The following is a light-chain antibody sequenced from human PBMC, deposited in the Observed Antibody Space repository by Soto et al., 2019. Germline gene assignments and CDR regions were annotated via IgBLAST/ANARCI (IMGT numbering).Light chain of an antibody. V-gene: IGKV4-1*01. CDR1: QSVLYSSNNKNY. CDR3: QQYESTPPT. CDR2: WAS. J-gene: IGKJ2*01. Sequence: DIVMTQSPDSLAVSLGERATINCKSSQSVLYSSNNKNYLAWYQQRPGQPPKLLIYWASTRESGVPDRFSGSGSGTDFTLTITSLQAEDVAVYYCQQYESTPPTFCQGTQLEIK.